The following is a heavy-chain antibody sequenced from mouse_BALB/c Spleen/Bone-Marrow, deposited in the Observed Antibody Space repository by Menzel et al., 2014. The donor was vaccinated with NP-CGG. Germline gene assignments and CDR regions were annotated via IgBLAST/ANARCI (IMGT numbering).Heavy chain of an antibody. CDR2: IDPSDSET. CDR1: GYSFTSYW. Sequence: QVHVKQSGPQLVRPGASVKISCKASGYSFTSYWMHWVKQRPGQGLEWIGMIDPSDSETRLNQKLKVKATLTVDKSSRTAYMQLSSPTSEDSALYYCSYGSRAYWGQGTLVTVSA. J-gene: IGHJ3*01. CDR3: SYGSRAY. D-gene: IGHD1-1*01. V-gene: IGHV1S127*01.